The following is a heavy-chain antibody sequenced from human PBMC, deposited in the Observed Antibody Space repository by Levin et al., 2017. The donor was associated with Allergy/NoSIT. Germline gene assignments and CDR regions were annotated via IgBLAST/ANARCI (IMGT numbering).Heavy chain of an antibody. CDR2: IYYTGSP. CDR1: GGSISSSSYH. D-gene: IGHD6-13*01. CDR3: ARVLSAISATGPEY. V-gene: IGHV4-39*07. J-gene: IGHJ4*02. Sequence: PSESLSLTCTVSGGSISSSSYHWGWIRQPPGKGLEWIGNIYYTGSPPSTPSLKNRVTISIDTSKNQLFLRLTSVTAAETAVYYCARVLSAISATGPEYLGQGILVTVSS.